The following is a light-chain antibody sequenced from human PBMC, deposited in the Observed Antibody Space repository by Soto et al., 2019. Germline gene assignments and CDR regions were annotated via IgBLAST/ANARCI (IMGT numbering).Light chain of an antibody. J-gene: IGKJ4*01. Sequence: DIVMTQSPLSLPVTPGEPASISCRSSQSLLHSNGYNYLVWYLQKPGQSPQLLIYLGSNRASGVPDRFSGSGSGTDFTLKISRVEAEDVGVYYCMQALQTPQVTFGGGTKVEIK. CDR1: QSLLHSNGYNY. CDR3: MQALQTPQVT. V-gene: IGKV2-28*01. CDR2: LGS.